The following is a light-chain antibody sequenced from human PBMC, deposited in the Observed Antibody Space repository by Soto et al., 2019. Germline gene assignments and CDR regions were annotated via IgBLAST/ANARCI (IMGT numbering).Light chain of an antibody. Sequence: DIQMTQSPSTLSAYVGDRVTITCRASQSISSWLAWYQQKPGKAPKRLIYKASTLESGIPSRFSGGGSGTEFTLTISSLQPDDFATYYCQQYDIFSLTFGGGTKVEVK. CDR3: QQYDIFSLT. CDR1: QSISSW. CDR2: KAS. J-gene: IGKJ4*01. V-gene: IGKV1-5*03.